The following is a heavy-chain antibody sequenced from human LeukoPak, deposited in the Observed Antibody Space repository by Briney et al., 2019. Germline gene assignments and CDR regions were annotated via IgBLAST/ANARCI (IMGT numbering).Heavy chain of an antibody. J-gene: IGHJ4*02. CDR1: GDSVSSNRAT. D-gene: IGHD3-22*01. V-gene: IGHV6-1*01. CDR2: TYYRSKWYN. CDR3: ARAAIDTSGYYSFDY. Sequence: SQTLSLTCAISGDSVSSNRATWIWIRQSPSRGLEWLGRTYYRSKWYNDYAVSVKSRTTINPDTSKNQFSLQLNSVTPEDTAVYYCARAAIDTSGYYSFDYWGQGTLVTVSS.